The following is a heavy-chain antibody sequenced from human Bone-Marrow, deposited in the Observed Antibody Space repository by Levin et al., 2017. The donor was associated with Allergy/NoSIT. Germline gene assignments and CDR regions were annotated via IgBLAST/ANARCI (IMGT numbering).Heavy chain of an antibody. D-gene: IGHD3-3*01. CDR1: GGSISGYY. Sequence: SQTLSLTCSVSGGSISGYYWSWMRQPPGKRLEWIGYIYYSGSTNYNPSLKSRVTISVDTSKKQFSLKLRSVTAADTAVYYCARVFAGTDLWEASGNYFDYWGQGTLVTVSS. J-gene: IGHJ4*02. CDR3: ARVFAGTDLWEASGNYFDY. CDR2: IYYSGST. V-gene: IGHV4-59*01.